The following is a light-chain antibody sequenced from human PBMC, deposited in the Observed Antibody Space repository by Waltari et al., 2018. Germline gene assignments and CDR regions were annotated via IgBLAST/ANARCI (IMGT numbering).Light chain of an antibody. CDR1: QSVGRS. CDR3: QHYVRLPAT. J-gene: IGKJ1*01. Sequence: EIVLTQSPGTLSLSPGVRATLSCRASQSVGRSLAWYQQKPGQAPRLLIYGASNRATGIPDRFSGSGSGTDFSLTISRLELEDFAVYYCQHYVRLPATFGQGTKVEIK. CDR2: GAS. V-gene: IGKV3-20*01.